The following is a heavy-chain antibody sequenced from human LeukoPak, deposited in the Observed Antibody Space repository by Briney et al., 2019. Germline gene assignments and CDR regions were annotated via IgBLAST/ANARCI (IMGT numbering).Heavy chain of an antibody. CDR2: ISGSGGST. D-gene: IGHD1-7*01. Sequence: PGGSLRLSCAASGFTFSSYAMSWVRQAPGKGLEWVSAISGSGGSTYYADSVKGRFTISRDNSKNTLYLQMNSLRAEDTAVYYCARYNWNYVNAFDIWGQGTMVTVSS. J-gene: IGHJ3*02. V-gene: IGHV3-23*01. CDR3: ARYNWNYVNAFDI. CDR1: GFTFSSYA.